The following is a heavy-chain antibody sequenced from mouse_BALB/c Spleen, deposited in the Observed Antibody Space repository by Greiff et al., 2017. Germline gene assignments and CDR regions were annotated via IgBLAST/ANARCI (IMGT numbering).Heavy chain of an antibody. CDR2: IDPETGGT. CDR3: TRSWDYGSSYVGYYAMDY. V-gene: IGHV1-15*01. Sequence: VQLQQSGAELVRPGASVTLSCKASGYTFTDYEMHWVKQTPVHGLEWIGAIDPETGGTAYNQKFKGKATLTADKSSSTAYMELRSLTSEDSAVYYCTRSWDYGSSYVGYYAMDYWGQGTSVTVSS. D-gene: IGHD1-1*01. CDR1: GYTFTDYE. J-gene: IGHJ4*01.